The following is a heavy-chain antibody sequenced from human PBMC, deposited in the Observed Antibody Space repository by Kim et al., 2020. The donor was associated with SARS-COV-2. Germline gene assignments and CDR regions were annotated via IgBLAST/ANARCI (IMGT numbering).Heavy chain of an antibody. CDR2: ISYDGSNK. Sequence: GGSLRLSCAASGFTFSSYGMHWVRQAPGKGLEWVAVISYDGSNKYYADSVKGRFTISRDNSKNTLYLQMNSLRAEDTAVYYCARGRTTVVTPDYWGQGTL. CDR3: ARGRTTVVTPDY. J-gene: IGHJ4*02. V-gene: IGHV3-33*05. CDR1: GFTFSSYG. D-gene: IGHD4-17*01.